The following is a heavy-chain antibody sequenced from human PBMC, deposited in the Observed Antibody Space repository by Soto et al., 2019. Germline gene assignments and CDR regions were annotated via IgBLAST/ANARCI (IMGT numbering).Heavy chain of an antibody. D-gene: IGHD3-22*01. CDR1: GGSISSNSSY. Sequence: ETLSLTCTVSGGSISSNSSYWAWIRQPPGKGLEWIGSVYYGGSTYYNPSLKSRVTMSVDTSKNQFSLKLTSVTAADTAVYFCARHTYYFDSSGYFRDPFDSWGQGTLVTVSS. CDR2: VYYGGST. CDR3: ARHTYYFDSSGYFRDPFDS. V-gene: IGHV4-39*01. J-gene: IGHJ4*02.